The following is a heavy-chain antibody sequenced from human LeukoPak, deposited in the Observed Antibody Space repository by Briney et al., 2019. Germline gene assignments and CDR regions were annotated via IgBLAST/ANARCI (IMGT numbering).Heavy chain of an antibody. J-gene: IGHJ4*02. V-gene: IGHV3-7*01. CDR3: ARDRGYDILTGYQD. CDR2: IKQDGSEK. D-gene: IGHD3-9*01. CDR1: GFTFSSYW. Sequence: GGSLRLSCAASGFTFSSYWMSWVRQAPGKGLEWVANIKQDGSEKYYVDSVKGRFTISRDNAKNSLYLQMNSLRAEDTAVYYCARDRGYDILTGYQDWSQGTLVTVSS.